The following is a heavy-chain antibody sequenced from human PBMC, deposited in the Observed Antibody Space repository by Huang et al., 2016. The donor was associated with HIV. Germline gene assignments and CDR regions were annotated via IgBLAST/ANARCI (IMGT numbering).Heavy chain of an antibody. V-gene: IGHV1-69*01. J-gene: IGHJ4*02. Sequence: QVQLEQSGPAVRKPGSSVKVSCQASGGSFSDQIISWVRQAPGQRFEWMGCIIPLFRAPAYAQEFKVRVTMTADESTATIYMELNSLTSEDTAVYYCAMSLRYQYDSRSYWGRYFDYWGQGTLVTVSS. CDR3: AMSLRYQYDSRSYWGRYFDY. D-gene: IGHD3-16*01. CDR1: GGSFSDQI. CDR2: IIPLFRAP.